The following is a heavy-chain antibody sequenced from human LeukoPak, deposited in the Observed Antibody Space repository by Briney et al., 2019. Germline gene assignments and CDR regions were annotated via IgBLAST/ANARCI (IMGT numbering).Heavy chain of an antibody. CDR2: INAGNGNT. Sequence: ASVKVSCKASGHTFTSYAMHWVRQAPGQRLEWMGWINAGNGNTKYSQKFQGRVTITRDTSASTAYMELSSLRSEDTAVYYCARDLGSSSWYLFDAFDIWGQGTMVTVSS. J-gene: IGHJ3*02. CDR3: ARDLGSSSWYLFDAFDI. CDR1: GHTFTSYA. D-gene: IGHD6-13*01. V-gene: IGHV1-3*01.